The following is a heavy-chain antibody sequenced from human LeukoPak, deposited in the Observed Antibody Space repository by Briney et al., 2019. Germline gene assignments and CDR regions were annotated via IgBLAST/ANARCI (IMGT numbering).Heavy chain of an antibody. V-gene: IGHV4-34*01. D-gene: IGHD3-10*01. CDR1: GGSFSGYY. J-gene: IGHJ6*02. Sequence: SETLSLTCAVYGGSFSGYYWSWIRQPPGKGLEWIGEINHSGSTNYNTSLKSRVTISVDTSKNQFSLKLSSVTAADTAVYYCARSLTYYYGSGSPRNYYGMDVWGQGTTVTVSS. CDR2: INHSGST. CDR3: ARSLTYYYGSGSPRNYYGMDV.